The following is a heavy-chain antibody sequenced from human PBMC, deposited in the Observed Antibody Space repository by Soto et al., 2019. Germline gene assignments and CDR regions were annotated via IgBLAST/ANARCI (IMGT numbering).Heavy chain of an antibody. CDR2: ISAYDGNT. Sequence: QVQLVQSGAEVKKPGASVKVSCKASGYTFTSYGITWVRQAPEQGLEWMGWISAYDGNTNYAQKLQGRVTMTTDTSTSTVYMELRSLRSDDTAVYYCARDVGYSITWEIWGQGTMVTVSS. D-gene: IGHD6-13*01. CDR3: ARDVGYSITWEI. J-gene: IGHJ3*02. CDR1: GYTFTSYG. V-gene: IGHV1-18*01.